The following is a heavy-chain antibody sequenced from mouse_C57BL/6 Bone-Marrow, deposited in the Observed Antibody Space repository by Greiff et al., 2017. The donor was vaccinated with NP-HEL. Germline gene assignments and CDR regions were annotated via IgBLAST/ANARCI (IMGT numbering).Heavy chain of an antibody. V-gene: IGHV10-3*01. D-gene: IGHD1-1*01. CDR1: GFTFNTYA. J-gene: IGHJ1*03. CDR3: VRDHDYYGSSHWYFDV. CDR2: IRSKSSNYAT. Sequence: EVQLVESGGGLVQPKGSLKLSCAASGFTFNTYAMHWVRQAPGKGLEWVARIRSKSSNYATYYADSVKDRFTISRDDSQSMLYLQMNNLKTEDTAMYYCVRDHDYYGSSHWYFDVWGTGTTVTVSS.